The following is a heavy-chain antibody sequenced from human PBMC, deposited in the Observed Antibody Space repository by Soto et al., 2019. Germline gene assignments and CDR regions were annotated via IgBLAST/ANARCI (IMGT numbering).Heavy chain of an antibody. J-gene: IGHJ4*02. CDR1: GFTFSSYW. D-gene: IGHD2-8*01. CDR3: ARRDRNGGYCDY. Sequence: GGSLRLSCAASGFTFSSYWMHWVRQPPGKGLVWVSRVSGDGRSTNYADFVRGRFTISRDNAKNTVYLQMNSLRAEDTAVYYCARRDRNGGYCDYWGQGILVTVSS. V-gene: IGHV3-74*01. CDR2: VSGDGRST.